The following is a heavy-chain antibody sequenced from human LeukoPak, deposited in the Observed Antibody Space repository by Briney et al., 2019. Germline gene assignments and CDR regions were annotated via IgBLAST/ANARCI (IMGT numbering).Heavy chain of an antibody. Sequence: SVKVSCKASGGTFSSYAISWVRQAPGQGLEWMGGIIPIFGTANYAQKFQGRVTITADESTSTAYMELSSLRSEDTAVYYCASHLGYCSSTSCYDAFDIWGQGTMVTVSS. CDR1: GGTFSSYA. J-gene: IGHJ3*02. V-gene: IGHV1-69*13. D-gene: IGHD2-2*01. CDR2: IIPIFGTA. CDR3: ASHLGYCSSTSCYDAFDI.